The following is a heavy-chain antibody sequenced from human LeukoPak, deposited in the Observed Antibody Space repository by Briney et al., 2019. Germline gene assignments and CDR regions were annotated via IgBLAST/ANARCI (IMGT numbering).Heavy chain of an antibody. CDR3: ARVTLGDTAMVPSYYYYYMDV. CDR2: IIPIFGTA. J-gene: IGHJ6*03. D-gene: IGHD5-18*01. CDR1: GGTFSSYA. V-gene: IGHV1-69*13. Sequence: SVRVSCKASGGTFSSYAISWVRQAPGQGLEWMGGIIPIFGTANYAQKFQGRVTITADESTSTAYMELSSLRSEDTAVYYCARVTLGDTAMVPSYYYYYMDVWGKGTTVTVSS.